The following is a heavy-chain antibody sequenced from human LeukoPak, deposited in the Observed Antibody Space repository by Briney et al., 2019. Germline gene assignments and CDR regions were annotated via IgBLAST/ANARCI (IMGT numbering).Heavy chain of an antibody. CDR1: GGSISGDY. V-gene: IGHV4-59*01. Sequence: SETLSLTCTVSGGSISGDYWSWIRQPPPTGLDCIGYSYYSGTTNYNPSLKRRVTISLDTSKNQFSLKLTSVTAADTAVYYCARVSWFPGTSYYYMDVWGKGTTVTVSS. CDR2: SYYSGTT. J-gene: IGHJ6*03. CDR3: ARVSWFPGTSYYYMDV. D-gene: IGHD1-1*01.